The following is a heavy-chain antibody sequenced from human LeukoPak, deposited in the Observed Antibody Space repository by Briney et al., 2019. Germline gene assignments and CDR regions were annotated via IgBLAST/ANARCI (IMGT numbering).Heavy chain of an antibody. V-gene: IGHV3-23*01. CDR2: ISGSGGST. J-gene: IGHJ4*02. CDR1: GFTFSSYA. D-gene: IGHD2-21*01. CDR3: AKAPVTSCRGAYCYPFDS. Sequence: GGSLRLSCAASGFTFSSYAMSWVRQAPGKGLQWVSAISGSGGSTYYADSVKGRFTISRDNSKNTLYLQMNSLRAEDAAVYFCAKAPVTSCRGAYCYPFDSWGQGTLVTVSS.